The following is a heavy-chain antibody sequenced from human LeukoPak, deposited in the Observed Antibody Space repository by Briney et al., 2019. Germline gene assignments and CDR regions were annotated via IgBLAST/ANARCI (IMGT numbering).Heavy chain of an antibody. Sequence: GGSLRLSCAASGFIFSTYDMHWVRQAPGKGLEWVSGISWNSGRIDYADSVKGRFTISRDNAKKSLYLQMNSLRTEDTALYYCGKDGSGSSYYYYVDVWGKGTTVTISS. CDR1: GFIFSTYD. D-gene: IGHD3-10*01. J-gene: IGHJ6*03. V-gene: IGHV3-9*01. CDR2: ISWNSGRI. CDR3: GKDGSGSSYYYYVDV.